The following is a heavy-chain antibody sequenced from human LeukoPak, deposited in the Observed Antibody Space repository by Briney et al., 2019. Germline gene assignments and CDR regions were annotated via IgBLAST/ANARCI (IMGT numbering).Heavy chain of an antibody. J-gene: IGHJ2*01. CDR3: TRAITVGGITIPFDL. V-gene: IGHV3-7*01. Sequence: GGSLRLSCAASGFSFNSYWMSWVRQAPGKRLEWAANIKQDGSEKKYLDSVKGRFTISRDNAKNSLFLQMDSLRAEDTAVYYCTRAITVGGITIPFDLWGRGTQVTVSS. D-gene: IGHD3-3*01. CDR2: IKQDGSEK. CDR1: GFSFNSYW.